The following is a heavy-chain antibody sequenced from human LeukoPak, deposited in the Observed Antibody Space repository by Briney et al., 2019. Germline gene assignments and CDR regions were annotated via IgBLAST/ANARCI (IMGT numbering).Heavy chain of an antibody. D-gene: IGHD3-22*01. J-gene: IGHJ4*02. CDR3: ARGPPYYYHSSHFAY. CDR2: INHSGST. CDR1: GGSFSGYY. V-gene: IGHV4-34*09. Sequence: SETLSLTCAVYGGSFSGYYWSWIRQPPGKGLEWIGEINHSGSTNYNPSLKSRVIISVDTSKNQFSLKLSSVTAADTAVYYCARGPPYYYHSSHFAYWGQGTLVTVSS.